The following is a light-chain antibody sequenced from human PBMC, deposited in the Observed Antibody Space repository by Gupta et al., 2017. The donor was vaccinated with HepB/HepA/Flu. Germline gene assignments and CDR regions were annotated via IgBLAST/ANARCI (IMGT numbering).Light chain of an antibody. V-gene: IGKV3-11*01. CDR3: QQRSNCLFT. CDR2: DAS. J-gene: IGKJ4*01. Sequence: IVLTQSPATLSLSPGERATLSCRASQSVSSYLAWYQQKPGQAPRLLIYDASNRATGIPSRFSGSGSGTDFTLTISSLEPEDFAVYYCQQRSNCLFTFGRGTKVDIK. CDR1: QSVSSY.